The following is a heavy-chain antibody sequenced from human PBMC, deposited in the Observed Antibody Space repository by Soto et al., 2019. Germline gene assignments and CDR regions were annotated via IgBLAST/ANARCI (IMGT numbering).Heavy chain of an antibody. CDR2: IDWDDDK. J-gene: IGHJ4*02. CDR3: ARMGEFSGYDGFDY. Sequence: GSGPTLVNPTQTLTLTCTFSGFSLSTSGMCVSWIRQPPGKALEWLARIDWDDDKYYSTSLRTRLTISKDTSKNQVVLTMTNMDPVDTATYYCARMGEFSGYDGFDYWGQGTLVTVSS. D-gene: IGHD5-12*01. CDR1: GFSLSTSGMC. V-gene: IGHV2-70*11.